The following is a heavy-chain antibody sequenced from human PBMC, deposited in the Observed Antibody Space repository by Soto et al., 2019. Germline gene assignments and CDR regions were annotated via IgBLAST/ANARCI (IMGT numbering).Heavy chain of an antibody. V-gene: IGHV3-13*01. J-gene: IGHJ6*03. Sequence: GGSLRLSCAASGFTSSSYDMHWVRQATGKGLEWVSAIGTAGDTYYPGSVKGRFTISRENAKNSLYLQMNSLRAGDTAVYYCARGASGEEVYYYYYMDVWGKGTTVTVSS. CDR2: IGTAGDT. CDR3: ARGASGEEVYYYYYMDV. D-gene: IGHD3-10*01. CDR1: GFTSSSYD.